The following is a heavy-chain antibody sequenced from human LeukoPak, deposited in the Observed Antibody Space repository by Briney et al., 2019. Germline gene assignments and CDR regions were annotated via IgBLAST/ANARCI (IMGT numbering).Heavy chain of an antibody. J-gene: IGHJ3*02. V-gene: IGHV3-74*01. CDR3: VREYSSSSGRAFDI. D-gene: IGHD6-6*01. Sequence: GVSLRLSCAASGFTFSSYWMHWVRQAPGEGLVWVSRISTDGSSTNSADSVKGRFTISRDNAKNTLYLQMNSLRAEDTAVYYCVREYSSSSGRAFDIWGQGTMVTVSP. CDR1: GFTFSSYW. CDR2: ISTDGSST.